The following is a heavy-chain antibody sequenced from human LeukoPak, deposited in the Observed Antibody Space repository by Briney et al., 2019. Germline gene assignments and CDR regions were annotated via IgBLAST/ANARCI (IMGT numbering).Heavy chain of an antibody. Sequence: PGRSLRLSCVASGFFFDDYGMHWVRQVPGKGLEWVSGISWQSRTRKYADSVRGRFTISRDNAKNSLYLQMNSLKHEDTALYYCVKDRDFWSGLDVWGQGTMVTVS. D-gene: IGHD3-3*01. CDR1: GFFFDDYG. CDR3: VKDRDFWSGLDV. CDR2: ISWQSRTR. V-gene: IGHV3-9*01. J-gene: IGHJ6*02.